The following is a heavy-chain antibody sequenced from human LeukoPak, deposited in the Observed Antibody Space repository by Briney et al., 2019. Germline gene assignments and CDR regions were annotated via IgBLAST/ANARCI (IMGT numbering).Heavy chain of an antibody. V-gene: IGHV3-66*01. CDR1: GFTVSSHY. CDR3: AKDSKRAVYYYYYMDV. J-gene: IGHJ6*03. D-gene: IGHD6-25*01. Sequence: PGGSLRLSCAASGFTVSSHYMNWVRQAPGKGLQWVSVLYSDGTTYYADSVKGRFTISRDNSRSTLYLQMNSLRAEDTAVYYCAKDSKRAVYYYYYMDVWGKGTTVTVSS. CDR2: LYSDGTT.